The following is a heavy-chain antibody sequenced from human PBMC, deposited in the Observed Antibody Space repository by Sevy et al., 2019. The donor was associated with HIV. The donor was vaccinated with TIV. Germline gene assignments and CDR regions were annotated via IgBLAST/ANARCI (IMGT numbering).Heavy chain of an antibody. J-gene: IGHJ6*03. Sequence: VGSLRLSCAASGFTFSSYAMSWVRQAPGKGLEWVSAISGSGGSTYYADSVKGRFTISRDNSKNTLYLQMNSLRAEDTAVYYCAKVGEGYYYYMDVWGKGTTVTVSS. CDR2: ISGSGGST. CDR1: GFTFSSYA. V-gene: IGHV3-23*01. CDR3: AKVGEGYYYYMDV.